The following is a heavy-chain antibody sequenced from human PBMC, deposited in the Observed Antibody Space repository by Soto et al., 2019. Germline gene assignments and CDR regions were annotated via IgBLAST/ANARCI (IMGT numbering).Heavy chain of an antibody. CDR1: GFTFSTYA. CDR3: ELDKTYAYAVGVFDI. CDR2: ISGSGGST. Sequence: EVQLLESGGGLVQPGGSLRLSCAASGFTFSTYAMSWVRQAPGKGLEWVSGISGSGGSTYYAESVKGRFTISRGNSKNTLYLQMNSLRAEDTAVYYCELDKTYAYAVGVFDIWGQWSMVTVSS. D-gene: IGHD2-15*01. V-gene: IGHV3-23*01. J-gene: IGHJ3*02.